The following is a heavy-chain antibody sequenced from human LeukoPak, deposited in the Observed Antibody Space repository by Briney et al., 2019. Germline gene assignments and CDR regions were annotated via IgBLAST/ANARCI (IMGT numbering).Heavy chain of an antibody. J-gene: IGHJ4*02. CDR3: ARNFYYGHDY. CDR2: IKEDGGEI. CDR1: GFTFSNYW. D-gene: IGHD3-10*01. V-gene: IGHV3-7*02. Sequence: GGSLRLSCAASGFTFSNYWMSWVRQAPGKGLEWVANIKEDGGEIYYVGSVRGRFTISRDNAKNTLYLQMNSLRAEDTAVYFCARNFYYGHDYWGQGTLVTVSS.